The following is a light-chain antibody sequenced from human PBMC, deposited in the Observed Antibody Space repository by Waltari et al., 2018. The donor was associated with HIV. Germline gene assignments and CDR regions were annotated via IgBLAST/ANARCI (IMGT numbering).Light chain of an antibody. CDR2: SNI. CDR1: SSNIGSNT. V-gene: IGLV1-44*01. Sequence: QSVLTQPPSASGTPGQRVTNSCSGSSSNIGSNTVNWYQQPPGTAPKLLIYSNIQRPAGVPDRFSGSKSGTSASLAISGLQSEDEADYYCAAWDDSLNGWVFGGGTKLTVL. J-gene: IGLJ3*02. CDR3: AAWDDSLNGWV.